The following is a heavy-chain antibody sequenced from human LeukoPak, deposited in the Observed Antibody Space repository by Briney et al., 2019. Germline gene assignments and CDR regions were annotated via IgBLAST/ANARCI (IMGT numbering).Heavy chain of an antibody. D-gene: IGHD6-13*01. CDR1: GDSFTNYW. CDR3: ARSYSSSWGAYDI. J-gene: IGHJ3*02. Sequence: GESLKISCKGSGDSFTNYWIGWVRQMPGKGLEWMGIIFPGDSDTRYSPSFQGQVTISADKSINTAYLQWSRLKASDTAMCYCARSYSSSWGAYDIWGQGTMVTVSS. CDR2: IFPGDSDT. V-gene: IGHV5-51*01.